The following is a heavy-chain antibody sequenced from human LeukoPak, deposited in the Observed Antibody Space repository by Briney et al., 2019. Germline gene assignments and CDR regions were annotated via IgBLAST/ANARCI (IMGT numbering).Heavy chain of an antibody. Sequence: SETLSLTCAVSGGSISSGGYSWSWIRQPPGKGLEWIGYIYHSGSTYYNPSLKSRVTISVDRSKNQFSLKLSSVTAADTAVYYCARGEPCSGGSCYSGNYNWFDPWGQGTLVTVSS. J-gene: IGHJ5*02. V-gene: IGHV4-30-2*01. CDR2: IYHSGST. D-gene: IGHD2-15*01. CDR3: ARGEPCSGGSCYSGNYNWFDP. CDR1: GGSISSGGYS.